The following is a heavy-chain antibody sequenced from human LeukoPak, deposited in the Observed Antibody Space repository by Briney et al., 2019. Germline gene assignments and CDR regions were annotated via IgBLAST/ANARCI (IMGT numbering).Heavy chain of an antibody. CDR3: ARQPITASFDS. CDR1: GYRFTTYW. CDR2: IYPGDSET. Sequence: GESLKISCKASGYRFTTYWIGWVRQMPGKGLEWMGFIYPGDSETRYSPSFQGQVTISADKSTSTAYLQWSSLKASDTAMYYCARQPITASFDSWGQGTLVTVSS. D-gene: IGHD6-13*01. J-gene: IGHJ4*02. V-gene: IGHV5-51*01.